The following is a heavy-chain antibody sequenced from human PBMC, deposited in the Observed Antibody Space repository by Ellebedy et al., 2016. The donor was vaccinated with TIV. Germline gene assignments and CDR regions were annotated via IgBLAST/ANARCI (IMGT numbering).Heavy chain of an antibody. Sequence: AASVKVSCKASGYTFTGYYMHWVRQAPGQGLEWMGWINPNSGGTNYAQKFQGRVTMTRDTSISTAYMELSRLRSDDTAVYYCARRGEGGTYRYSFDYWGQGTLVTVSS. CDR3: ARRGEGGTYRYSFDY. CDR2: INPNSGGT. D-gene: IGHD1-26*01. CDR1: GYTFTGYY. V-gene: IGHV1-2*02. J-gene: IGHJ4*02.